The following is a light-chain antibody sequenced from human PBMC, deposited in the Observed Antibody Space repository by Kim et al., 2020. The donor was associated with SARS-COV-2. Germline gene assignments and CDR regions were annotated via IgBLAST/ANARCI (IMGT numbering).Light chain of an antibody. V-gene: IGLV3-25*03. CDR2: NDS. J-gene: IGLJ3*02. CDR1: ALAKQY. Sequence: PGQKARITCPGDALAKQYAFWFQQKPGQAPVLVIYNDSDRPSGIHERFSGSSSGTTVTLTISGVQAEDEADYYCQSADSIGTYWVFGGGTKVTVL. CDR3: QSADSIGTYWV.